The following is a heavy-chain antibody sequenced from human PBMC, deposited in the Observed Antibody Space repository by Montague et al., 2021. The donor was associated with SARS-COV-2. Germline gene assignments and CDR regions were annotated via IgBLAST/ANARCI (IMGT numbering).Heavy chain of an antibody. CDR3: ARGRIELSMIVVVMTGASYYMDV. V-gene: IGHV4-34*01. D-gene: IGHD3-22*01. CDR1: GESFSGHY. CDR2: IYHTGST. Sequence: SETLSLTCAVYGESFSGHYWTWIRQPPGKGLEWIGEIYHTGSTNYNPSLKSRVTISIDTSKNQFSLKLRSVTAADTAVYYCARGRIELSMIVVVMTGASYYMDVGGKGTTVTVPS. J-gene: IGHJ6*03.